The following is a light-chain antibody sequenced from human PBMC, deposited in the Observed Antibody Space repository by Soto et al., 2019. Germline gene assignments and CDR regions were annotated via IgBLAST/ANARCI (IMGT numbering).Light chain of an antibody. CDR3: QQYGSYST. Sequence: EIVLTQSPGTLSLSPGERATLSCRASQSVSSSYLAWYQQKPGQAPRLLIYGASSRPTGIPDRFSGSGSGTDFTLTISRLEPEDFAVYYCQQYGSYSTFGQGTRLEIK. J-gene: IGKJ5*01. CDR1: QSVSSSY. CDR2: GAS. V-gene: IGKV3-20*01.